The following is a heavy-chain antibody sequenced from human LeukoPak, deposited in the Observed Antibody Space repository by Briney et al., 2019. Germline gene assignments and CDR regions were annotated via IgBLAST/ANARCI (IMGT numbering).Heavy chain of an antibody. Sequence: LETLSLTCTVSGGSISSYYWSWIRQPPGKGLEWIGYIYYTGSTDYNPSLKSRVAISVDTSKNQFSLKLSSVTAADTAVYYCARGSKAAPGTFDYWGQGTLVTVSP. D-gene: IGHD6-13*01. CDR3: ARGSKAAPGTFDY. J-gene: IGHJ4*02. CDR2: IYYTGST. CDR1: GGSISSYY. V-gene: IGHV4-59*01.